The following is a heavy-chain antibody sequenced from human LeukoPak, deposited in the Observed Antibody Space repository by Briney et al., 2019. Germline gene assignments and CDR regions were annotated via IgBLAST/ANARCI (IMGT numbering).Heavy chain of an antibody. Sequence: GGSLRLSCAASGFTFYNYAMHWVRQAPGKGLEWVAVISYDGSNKYYADSVKGRFTISRDNAKNSLYLQMNSLRAEDTAVYYCARGGSSSWYFEDYFDYWGQGTLVTVSS. CDR1: GFTFYNYA. J-gene: IGHJ4*02. CDR3: ARGGSSSWYFEDYFDY. D-gene: IGHD6-13*01. CDR2: ISYDGSNK. V-gene: IGHV3-30-3*01.